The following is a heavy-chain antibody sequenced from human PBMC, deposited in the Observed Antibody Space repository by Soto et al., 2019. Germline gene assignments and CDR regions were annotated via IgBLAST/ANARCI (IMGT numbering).Heavy chain of an antibody. Sequence: ASVKVSCKASGYTFTGYYMHWVRQAPGQGLEWMGWINPNSGGTNYAQKFQGWVTMTRDTSISTAYMELSRLRSDDTAVYYCARLPTFYCSSTSCLHYGMDVLGQGTMVIVSS. CDR3: ARLPTFYCSSTSCLHYGMDV. CDR1: GYTFTGYY. CDR2: INPNSGGT. D-gene: IGHD2-2*01. J-gene: IGHJ6*01. V-gene: IGHV1-2*04.